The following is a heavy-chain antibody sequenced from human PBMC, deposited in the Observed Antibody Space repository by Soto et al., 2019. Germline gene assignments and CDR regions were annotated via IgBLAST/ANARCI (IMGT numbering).Heavy chain of an antibody. CDR3: ARASYSGYDYDAFDI. V-gene: IGHV1-69*02. CDR1: GGTFSSYT. CDR2: IIPILGIA. D-gene: IGHD5-12*01. Sequence: QVQLVQSGAEVKKPGSSVKVSCKASGGTFSSYTISWVRQAPGQGLEWMGRIIPILGIANYAQKFQGRVTITADKSTSTAYMELSSMRSEDTAVYYWARASYSGYDYDAFDIWGQGTMVTVSS. J-gene: IGHJ3*02.